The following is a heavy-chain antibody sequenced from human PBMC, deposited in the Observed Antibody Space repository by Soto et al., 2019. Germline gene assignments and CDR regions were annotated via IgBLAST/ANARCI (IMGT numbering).Heavy chain of an antibody. CDR2: INAGNGNT. J-gene: IGHJ6*02. CDR3: ARGLGYSYGFYYYYGMDV. Sequence: GASVKVSCKASGYTFTSYAMHWVRQAPGQRLEWMGWINAGNGNTKYSQKFQGRVTITRDTSASTAYMELSSLGSEDPAVYYCARGLGYSYGFYYYYGMDVWGQGTSVTVSS. CDR1: GYTFTSYA. D-gene: IGHD5-18*01. V-gene: IGHV1-3*01.